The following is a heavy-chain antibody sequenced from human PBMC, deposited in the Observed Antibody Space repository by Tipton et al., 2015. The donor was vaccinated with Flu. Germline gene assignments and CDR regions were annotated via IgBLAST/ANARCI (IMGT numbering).Heavy chain of an antibody. CDR3: ARKLYSSLYYYYYGMDV. D-gene: IGHD6-6*01. CDR1: GGSISSSSYY. J-gene: IGHJ6*02. V-gene: IGHV4-39*01. Sequence: TLSLTCTVSGGSISSSSYYWGWIRQPPGKGLEWIGSIYYSGSTYYNPSLKSRVTISVDTSKNQFSLKLSSVTAADTAVYYCARKLYSSLYYYYYGMDVWGQGTTVTVSS. CDR2: IYYSGST.